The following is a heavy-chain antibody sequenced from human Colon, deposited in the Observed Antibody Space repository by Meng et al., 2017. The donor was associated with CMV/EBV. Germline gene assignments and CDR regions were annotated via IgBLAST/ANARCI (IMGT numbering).Heavy chain of an antibody. J-gene: IGHJ4*02. Sequence: QGRRRGQGPGLVKPSETLSLARTVSGASITSCYWSWIRQPGGKGLEWIGRVYISGNTNYNPSLKSRVTMSIDTSKNQLSLNIRSVTAADTAVYYCARDSNLSGLAYWGQGTLVTVSS. CDR1: GASITSCY. D-gene: IGHD3-10*01. V-gene: IGHV4-4*07. CDR2: VYISGNT. CDR3: ARDSNLSGLAY.